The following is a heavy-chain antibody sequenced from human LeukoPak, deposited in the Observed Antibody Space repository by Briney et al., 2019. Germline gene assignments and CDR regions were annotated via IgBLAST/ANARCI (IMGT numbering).Heavy chain of an antibody. Sequence: SETLSLTCTASGGSFSSSGYYWGWIRQPPGKGLEWLGSLYYIGSTYHNPSLKSRVTISVDTSKNQFSLKLSSVTAADTAVYYCARRGGIPMGPYYFDYWGQGTLVTVSS. V-gene: IGHV4-39*01. CDR3: ARRGGIPMGPYYFDY. CDR2: LYYIGST. CDR1: GGSFSSSGYY. D-gene: IGHD3-10*01. J-gene: IGHJ4*02.